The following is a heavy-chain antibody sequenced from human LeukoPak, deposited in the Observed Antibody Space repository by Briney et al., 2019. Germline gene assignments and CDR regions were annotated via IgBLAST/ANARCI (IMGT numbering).Heavy chain of an antibody. CDR1: GFTFSSYA. Sequence: TGGSLRLSCAASGFTFSSYAMSWVRQAPGKGLEWVSAISGSGGSTSYAQKFQGRVTMTRDTSTSTVYMELSSLRSEDTAVYYCARDQNSGSYPNSNYFDYWGQGTLVTVSS. V-gene: IGHV3-23*01. J-gene: IGHJ4*02. CDR2: ISGSGGST. D-gene: IGHD1-26*01. CDR3: ARDQNSGSYPNSNYFDY.